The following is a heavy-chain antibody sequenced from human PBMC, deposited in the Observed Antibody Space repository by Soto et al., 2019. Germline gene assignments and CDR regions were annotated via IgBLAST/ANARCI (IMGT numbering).Heavy chain of an antibody. CDR2: INHSGNA. Sequence: PSETLSLTCSVSGDSISNSRFYWAWIRQPPGEGLEWIGNINHSGNANYNPSLKSRVTISVDKSKNQFSLKLSSVTVADTAVYYCARAGRGDCSGGSCYSGLYGMDVWGQGTTVTVSS. CDR3: ARAGRGDCSGGSCYSGLYGMDV. V-gene: IGHV4-39*07. D-gene: IGHD2-15*01. CDR1: GDSISNSRFY. J-gene: IGHJ6*02.